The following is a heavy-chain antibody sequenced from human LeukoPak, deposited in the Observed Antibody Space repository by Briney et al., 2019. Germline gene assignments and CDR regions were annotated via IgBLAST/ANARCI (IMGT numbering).Heavy chain of an antibody. CDR2: IIPIFGTA. V-gene: IGHV1-69*05. CDR3: ARPRQDDFWSGTLAS. CDR1: GGTFSSYA. Sequence: ASVKVSCKASGGTFSSYAISWVRQAPGQGLEWMGRIIPIFGTANYAQKFQVRVTITTDESTSTAYMALSCLRSEDTAVYYFARPRQDDFWSGTLASWGQGTLVTVSS. J-gene: IGHJ5*01. D-gene: IGHD3-3*01.